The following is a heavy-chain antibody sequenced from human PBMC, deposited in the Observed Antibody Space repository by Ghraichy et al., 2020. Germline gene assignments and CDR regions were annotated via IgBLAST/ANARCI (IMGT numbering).Heavy chain of an antibody. CDR2: FDYGRNA. V-gene: IGHV4-39*07. D-gene: IGHD2-21*02. Sequence: SETLSLTCTVSGGSLNSVSDYWGWIRQPPGKGLEWIGSFDYGRNAFYSPSLRSRVSVSLDTSKNQFSLKLTSVTAADTAVYYCVREPTYSQSATCYNGRRSGVCYGAFDIWGQGTMVTVSS. J-gene: IGHJ3*02. CDR3: VREPTYSQSATCYNGRRSGVCYGAFDI. CDR1: GGSLNSVSDY.